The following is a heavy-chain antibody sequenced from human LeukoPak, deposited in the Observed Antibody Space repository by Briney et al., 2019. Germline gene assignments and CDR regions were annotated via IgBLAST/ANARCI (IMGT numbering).Heavy chain of an antibody. Sequence: SQTLSLTCTVSGGSISSGGYYWSCIRQHPGKGLEWIGYIYYSGSTYYNPSLKSRVTISVDTSKNQFSLKLSSVTAADTAVYYCARASDKYSSGWYDYWGQGTLVTVSS. CDR3: ARASDKYSSGWYDY. CDR1: GGSISSGGYY. CDR2: IYYSGST. V-gene: IGHV4-31*03. D-gene: IGHD6-19*01. J-gene: IGHJ4*02.